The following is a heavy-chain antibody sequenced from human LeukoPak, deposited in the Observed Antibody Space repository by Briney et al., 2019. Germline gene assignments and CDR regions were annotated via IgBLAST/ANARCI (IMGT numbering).Heavy chain of an antibody. CDR1: GYTLTELS. Sequence: ASVKVSCKVSGYTLTELSMHWVRQAPGKGLEWMGGFDPEDGETIYAQKFQGRVTMTEDTSTDTAYMELSSLRSEDTAVYYCATTEEDCSSTSCYTPLDYWGQGTLVTVSS. CDR3: ATTEEDCSSTSCYTPLDY. CDR2: FDPEDGET. D-gene: IGHD2-2*02. V-gene: IGHV1-24*01. J-gene: IGHJ4*02.